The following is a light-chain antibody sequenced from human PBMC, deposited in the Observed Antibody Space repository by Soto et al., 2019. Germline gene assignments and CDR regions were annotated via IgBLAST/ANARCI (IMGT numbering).Light chain of an antibody. CDR1: QSVSSN. V-gene: IGKV3-15*01. CDR3: QQYNNWPLT. CDR2: GTS. J-gene: IGKJ4*01. Sequence: EIVMTQSPATLSVSPGERATLSCRASQSVSSNFAWYQQKPGQAPRLLIYGTSTKATGVPARFSGSGSGTEFTLTINSLQSEDSAVYYCQQYNNWPLTFGGGTKVEIK.